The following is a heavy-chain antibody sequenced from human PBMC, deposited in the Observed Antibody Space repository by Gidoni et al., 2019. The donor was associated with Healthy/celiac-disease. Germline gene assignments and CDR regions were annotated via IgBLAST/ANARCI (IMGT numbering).Heavy chain of an antibody. Sequence: QVQLVESGGGVVQPGRSLRLSCAASGFTFRSYGMHWVRQAPGKGLEWVAVIWYDGSNKDYADSVKGRFTISRDNSKNTLYLQMNSLRAEDTAVYYCARDPQGYYYGSGSYLDYWGQGTLVTVSS. J-gene: IGHJ4*02. CDR3: ARDPQGYYYGSGSYLDY. CDR1: GFTFRSYG. D-gene: IGHD3-10*01. V-gene: IGHV3-33*01. CDR2: IWYDGSNK.